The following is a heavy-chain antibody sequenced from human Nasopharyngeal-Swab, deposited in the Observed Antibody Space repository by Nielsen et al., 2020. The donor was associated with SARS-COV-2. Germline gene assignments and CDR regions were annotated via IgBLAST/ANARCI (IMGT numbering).Heavy chain of an antibody. J-gene: IGHJ3*02. CDR3: AKGRSSGWDSGAFDI. V-gene: IGHV3-23*01. Sequence: GGSLRLSCAASGFTFSSYAMTWVRQAPGKGLQWVSIISGSGSSAYYTDSVKGRFSISRDNSKSTLYMQMNSLRAEDTAVFYCAKGRSSGWDSGAFDIWGQRTLVTVSS. D-gene: IGHD6-19*01. CDR2: ISGSGSSA. CDR1: GFTFSSYA.